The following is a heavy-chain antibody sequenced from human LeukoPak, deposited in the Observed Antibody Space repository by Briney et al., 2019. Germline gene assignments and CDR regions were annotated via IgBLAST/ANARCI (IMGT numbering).Heavy chain of an antibody. CDR3: ARGMVRGVITPFRY. J-gene: IGHJ4*02. CDR1: GYTFTSYA. Sequence: ASVKVSCKASGYTFTSYAMHWVRQAPGQRLEWMGWINAGNGNTKYSQKFQGRVTITRDTSASTAYMELSSLRSEDTAVYYCARGMVRGVITPFRYWGQGTLVTVSS. CDR2: INAGNGNT. V-gene: IGHV1-3*01. D-gene: IGHD3-10*01.